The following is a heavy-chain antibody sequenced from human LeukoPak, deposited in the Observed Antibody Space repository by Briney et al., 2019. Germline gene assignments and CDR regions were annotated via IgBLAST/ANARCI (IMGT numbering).Heavy chain of an antibody. CDR3: AKGGLWQYYYYYMDV. CDR1: GFTFSSYA. Sequence: GGSLRLSCAASGFTFSSYAMHWVRQAPGKGLEWVAVISYDGSNKYYADSVKGRFTISRDNSKNTLYLQMNSLRAEDTAVYYCAKGGLWQYYYYYMDVWGKGTTVTVSS. D-gene: IGHD2-21*01. J-gene: IGHJ6*03. V-gene: IGHV3-30*04. CDR2: ISYDGSNK.